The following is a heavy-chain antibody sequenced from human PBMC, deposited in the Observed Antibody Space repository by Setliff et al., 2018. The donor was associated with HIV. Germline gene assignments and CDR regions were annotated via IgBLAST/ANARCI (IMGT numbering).Heavy chain of an antibody. CDR1: GYNFDGFW. CDR3: ARAPNSPCNIWYADY. Sequence: PGESLKISCKTSGYNFDGFWIAWVRQMPGKGLELMGIIFPGDSDTRYSPSFQGQVTISADKSIGTAYLQWSSLKASDTGIYFCARAPNSPCNIWYADYWGQGTLVTVSS. CDR2: IFPGDSDT. V-gene: IGHV5-51*01. D-gene: IGHD3-9*01. J-gene: IGHJ4*02.